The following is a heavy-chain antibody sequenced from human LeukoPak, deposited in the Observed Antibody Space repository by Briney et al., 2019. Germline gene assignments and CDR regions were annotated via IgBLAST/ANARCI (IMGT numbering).Heavy chain of an antibody. D-gene: IGHD5-24*01. CDR1: GFTFSSYA. CDR2: ISYDGSKK. J-gene: IGHJ4*02. V-gene: IGHV3-30*14. Sequence: GGSLRLSCAASGFTFSSYAMHWVRQVPGKGLEWVTIISYDGSKKYYADYVKGRFTISRDNSKNTLYLQMNSLRVEDTAVYYCASQRDGYNIADYWGQGTLVTVSS. CDR3: ASQRDGYNIADY.